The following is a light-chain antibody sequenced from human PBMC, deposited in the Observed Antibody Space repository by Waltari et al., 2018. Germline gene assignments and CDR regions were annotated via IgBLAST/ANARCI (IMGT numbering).Light chain of an antibody. V-gene: IGKV3-15*01. CDR2: GAS. CDR1: QSVITN. Sequence: EIVMTQSPATLSVSPGERATLSCKASQSVITNLAWYQQTPGQPPRLLIYGASARATGIPDRFSGSGFGTEFTLAISSLQSEDSAIYYCQQYHNWPRVFGQGTKVEIK. CDR3: QQYHNWPRV. J-gene: IGKJ1*01.